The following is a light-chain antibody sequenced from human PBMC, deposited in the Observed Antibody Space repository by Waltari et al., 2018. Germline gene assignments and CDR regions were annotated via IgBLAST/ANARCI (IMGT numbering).Light chain of an antibody. V-gene: IGKV3-20*01. Sequence: EIALTQSPGTLSLSPGERATLSCRASQIISNYLAWYQQKPGQAPRLLIYHASSRAAGIPDRFSGSGSGTDFSLTISRLEPEDFAVYYCQHYESIPVTFGQGNKVEI. CDR2: HAS. CDR1: QIISNY. J-gene: IGKJ1*01. CDR3: QHYESIPVT.